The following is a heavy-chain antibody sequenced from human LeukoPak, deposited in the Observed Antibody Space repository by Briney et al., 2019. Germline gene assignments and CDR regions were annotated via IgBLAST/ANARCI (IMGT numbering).Heavy chain of an antibody. V-gene: IGHV1-8*01. CDR2: MNPNSGNT. CDR3: ARNLGVSERKLRYFDWLPKHNWFDP. Sequence: GASVKVSCKASGYTFTSYDINWVRQATGQGLEWMGWMNPNSGNTGYAQKFQGRVTMTRNTSISTAYIELSSLRSEDTAVYYCARNLGVSERKLRYFDWLPKHNWFDPWGQGTLVTVSS. J-gene: IGHJ5*02. D-gene: IGHD3-9*01. CDR1: GYTFTSYD.